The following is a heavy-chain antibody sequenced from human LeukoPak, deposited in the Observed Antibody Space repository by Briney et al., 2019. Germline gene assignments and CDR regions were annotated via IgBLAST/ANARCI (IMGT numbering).Heavy chain of an antibody. CDR2: INPNSGGT. CDR3: AKLEGGGYDSSGYYFGSFDY. Sequence: ASVKVSCKASGYTFTSYGISWVRQAPGQGLEWMGRINPNSGGTNYAQKFQGRVTMTRDTSISTAYMELSRLRSDDTAVYYCAKLEGGGYDSSGYYFGSFDYWGQGTLVTVSS. CDR1: GYTFTSYG. V-gene: IGHV1-2*06. J-gene: IGHJ4*02. D-gene: IGHD3-22*01.